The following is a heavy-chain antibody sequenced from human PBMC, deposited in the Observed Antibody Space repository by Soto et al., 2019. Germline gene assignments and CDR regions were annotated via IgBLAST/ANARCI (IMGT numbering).Heavy chain of an antibody. D-gene: IGHD3-9*01. Sequence: ETLSLTCNVSGASMRSYSWTWMRLSPGKGLEWIGDIFYSGSSNLNPSLRSRLSISIDTSKNKFSLMLKSVTAADTAVYYCARDLRCCGLDVWGQGTTVTVSS. V-gene: IGHV4-59*01. J-gene: IGHJ6*02. CDR1: GASMRSYS. CDR3: ARDLRCCGLDV. CDR2: IFYSGSS.